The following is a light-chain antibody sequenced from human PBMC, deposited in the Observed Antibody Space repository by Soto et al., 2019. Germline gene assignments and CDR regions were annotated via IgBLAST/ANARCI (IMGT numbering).Light chain of an antibody. V-gene: IGKV3-15*01. CDR1: QSVSNN. CDR2: LTS. J-gene: IGKJ2*01. CDR3: QQYKNGPYT. Sequence: IVMTQSPATLSVSPGERATLSCRASQSVSNNLAWYQQKPGQAPRLLIYLTSNRATDIPARFSGSGSETEFTLTISSLQSDDSAVYYCQQYKNGPYTCGQGTKLEIK.